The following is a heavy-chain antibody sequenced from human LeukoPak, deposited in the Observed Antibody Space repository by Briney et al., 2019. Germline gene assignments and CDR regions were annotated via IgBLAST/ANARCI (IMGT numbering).Heavy chain of an antibody. CDR3: ARGRGLTLSYHYFDY. V-gene: IGHV3-48*02. D-gene: IGHD3-10*01. CDR2: IGSGSSTT. J-gene: IGHJ4*02. Sequence: GGSLRLSCAASGFTFSPLGMNWVREATGRGLEWVSYIGSGSSTTYYADSVNGRFTISRDNAKNSLYLQLNSLRDEDTAVYYCARGRGLTLSYHYFDYWGQGTLVTVSS. CDR1: GFTFSPLG.